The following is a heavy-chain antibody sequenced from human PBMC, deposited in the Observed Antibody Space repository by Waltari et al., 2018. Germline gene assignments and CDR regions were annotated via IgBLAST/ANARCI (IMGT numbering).Heavy chain of an antibody. Sequence: EVHLVESGGGLVQPGGSLRLSCAASGFIFSNYAMPWVRQAPGQGLEWVSSIDGSGGHTYHADSVKGRFTISRDNSKNTLYVQMNSLRAEDTALYYCAKAFKYGSGSDFVSFDSWGQGALVTVSS. CDR1: GFIFSNYA. CDR2: IDGSGGHT. J-gene: IGHJ4*02. D-gene: IGHD3-10*01. V-gene: IGHV3-23*04. CDR3: AKAFKYGSGSDFVSFDS.